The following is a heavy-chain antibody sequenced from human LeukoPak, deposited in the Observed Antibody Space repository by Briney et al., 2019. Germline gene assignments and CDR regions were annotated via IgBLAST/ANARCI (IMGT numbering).Heavy chain of an antibody. CDR3: ARSPLRFLTYYMDV. CDR2: INHSGST. CDR1: GGSFSGYY. J-gene: IGHJ6*03. Sequence: SETLSLTCAVYGGSFSGYYWSWIRQPPGKGLEWIGEINHSGSTNYNPSLKSRVTISVDTSKNQFSLKLSSVTAADTAVYYCARSPLRFLTYYMDVWGKGTTVTVSS. D-gene: IGHD3-3*01. V-gene: IGHV4-34*01.